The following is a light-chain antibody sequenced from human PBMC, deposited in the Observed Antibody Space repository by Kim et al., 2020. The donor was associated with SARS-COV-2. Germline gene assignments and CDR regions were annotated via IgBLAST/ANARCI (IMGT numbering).Light chain of an antibody. CDR1: QGVSSY. V-gene: IGKV3-11*01. J-gene: IGKJ1*01. Sequence: MSPGERATLSCRASQGVSSYLAWYQQKPGQAPRLLIYDASNRATGIPARFSGSGSGTDFTLTISSLEPEDFAVYYCQQRSNWPSTFGQGTKVDIK. CDR2: DAS. CDR3: QQRSNWPST.